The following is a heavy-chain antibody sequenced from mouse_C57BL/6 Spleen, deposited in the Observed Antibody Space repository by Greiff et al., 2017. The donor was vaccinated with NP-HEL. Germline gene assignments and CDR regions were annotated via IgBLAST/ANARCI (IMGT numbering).Heavy chain of an antibody. Sequence: VKLMESGAELVRPGASVKLSCKASGYTFTDYYINWVKQRPGQGLEWIARIYPGSGNTYYNEKFKGKATLTAEKSSSTAYMQLSSLTSEDSAVYFCARDGNHYFDYWGQGTTLTVSS. J-gene: IGHJ2*01. CDR2: IYPGSGNT. D-gene: IGHD2-1*01. CDR3: ARDGNHYFDY. CDR1: GYTFTDYY. V-gene: IGHV1-76*01.